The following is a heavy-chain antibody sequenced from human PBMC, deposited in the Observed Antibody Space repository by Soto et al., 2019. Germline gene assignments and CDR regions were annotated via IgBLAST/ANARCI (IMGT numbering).Heavy chain of an antibody. Sequence: EVQLVESGGGLVQPGGSLRLSCAASGFTFSSYWMHWVRQAPGKGLVWVSRINSDGTSISYADSVKGRFTISRDNVKNTLYLQMDSLRAEDTAVYYCARPILPVGGDYDSLGQGTLVTVSS. CDR3: ARPILPVGGDYDS. V-gene: IGHV3-74*01. CDR2: INSDGTSI. CDR1: GFTFSSYW. J-gene: IGHJ4*02. D-gene: IGHD2-8*02.